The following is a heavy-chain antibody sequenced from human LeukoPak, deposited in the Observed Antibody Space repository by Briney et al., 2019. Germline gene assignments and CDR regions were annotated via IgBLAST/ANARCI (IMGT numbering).Heavy chain of an antibody. CDR3: AKELYAFDI. D-gene: IGHD2-2*01. J-gene: IGHJ3*02. V-gene: IGHV3-23*01. Sequence: GGSLRLSCAASGFTFSSFGMSWVRQAPGKGLEWVSGVSGSGSSTYYADSVKGRFTISRDNSKNTLYLQMNSLRAEDTAVYYCAKELYAFDIWGQGTMVTVSS. CDR1: GFTFSSFG. CDR2: VSGSGSST.